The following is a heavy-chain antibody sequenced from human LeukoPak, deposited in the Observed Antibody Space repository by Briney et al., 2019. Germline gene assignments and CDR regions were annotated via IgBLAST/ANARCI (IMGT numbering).Heavy chain of an antibody. CDR3: ARTAGWYRVYYFDY. CDR1: GGSFSGYY. D-gene: IGHD6-19*01. V-gene: IGHV4-34*09. Sequence: KPSETLSLTCAVYGGSFSGYYWSWIRQPPGKGLEWIGEINHSGSTNYNPSLKSRVTISVDTSKNQFSLKLSSVTAADTAVYYCARTAGWYRVYYFDYWGQGTLVTVSS. CDR2: INHSGST. J-gene: IGHJ4*02.